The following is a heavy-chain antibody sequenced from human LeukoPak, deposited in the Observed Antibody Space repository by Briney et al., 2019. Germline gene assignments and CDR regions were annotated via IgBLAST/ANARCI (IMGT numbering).Heavy chain of an antibody. Sequence: SETLSLTCTVSGGSISSYYWSWIRQPAGKGLEWIGRIYTSGSTNYNPSLKSRVTMSVDTSKNQFSLKLSSVTAADTAVYYCARDRYDYVRGSPPLGHDAFDIWGQGTTVTVSS. CDR1: GGSISSYY. D-gene: IGHD3-16*01. J-gene: IGHJ3*02. CDR2: IYTSGST. V-gene: IGHV4-4*07. CDR3: ARDRYDYVRGSPPLGHDAFDI.